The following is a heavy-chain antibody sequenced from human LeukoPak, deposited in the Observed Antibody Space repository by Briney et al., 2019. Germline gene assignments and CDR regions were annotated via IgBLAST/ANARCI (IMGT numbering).Heavy chain of an antibody. V-gene: IGHV1-2*02. CDR1: GYTFTSYG. CDR3: ARSAESSSWVEFDY. CDR2: INPNSGGT. J-gene: IGHJ4*02. Sequence: GASVKVSCKASGYTFTSYGISWVRQAPGQGLEWMGWINPNSGGTNYAQKFQVRGTMTRDTSISTAYMELSRLRSDDTAVYYCARSAESSSWVEFDYWGQGTLVTVSS. D-gene: IGHD6-13*01.